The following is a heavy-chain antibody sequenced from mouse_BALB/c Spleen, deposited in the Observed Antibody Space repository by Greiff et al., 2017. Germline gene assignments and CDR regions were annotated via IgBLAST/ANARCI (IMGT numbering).Heavy chain of an antibody. CDR1: GYTFTDYN. CDR2: INPNNGGT. V-gene: IGHV1-18*01. Sequence: VQLKESGPELVKPGASVKIPCKASGYTFTDYNMDWVKQSHGKSLEWIGDINPNNGGTIYNQKFKGKATLTVDKSSSTAYMELRSLTSEDTAVYYCARSGGLGLRFAYWGQGTLVTVSA. J-gene: IGHJ3*01. CDR3: ARSGGLGLRFAY. D-gene: IGHD3-1*01.